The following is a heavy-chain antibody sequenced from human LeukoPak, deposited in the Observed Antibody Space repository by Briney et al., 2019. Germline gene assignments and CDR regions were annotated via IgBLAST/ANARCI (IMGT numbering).Heavy chain of an antibody. D-gene: IGHD2-2*01. CDR1: GFTFSNAW. J-gene: IGHJ3*02. CDR2: IKSKTDGGTT. CDR3: TTSLGYCSSTSCYRTRAFDI. Sequence: GGSLRLSCAASGFTFSNAWMSWVRQAPWKGLEWVGRIKSKTDGGTTDYAAPVKGRFTISRDDSKNTLYLQMNSLKTEDTAVYYCTTSLGYCSSTSCYRTRAFDIWGQGTMVTVSS. V-gene: IGHV3-15*01.